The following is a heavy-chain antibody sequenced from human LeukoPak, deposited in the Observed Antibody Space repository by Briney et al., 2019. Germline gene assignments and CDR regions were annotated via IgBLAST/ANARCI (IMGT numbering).Heavy chain of an antibody. CDR2: IIPILGIA. J-gene: IGHJ4*02. Sequence: ASVKVSCKASGGTFSSYAISWVRQAPGQGLEWMGRIIPILGIANYAQKFQGRVTITADKSTSTAYMELSSLRSEDTAVYYCARGPRIAAAGNPFDYWGQGTLVTVSS. CDR1: GGTFSSYA. V-gene: IGHV1-69*04. CDR3: ARGPRIAAAGNPFDY. D-gene: IGHD6-13*01.